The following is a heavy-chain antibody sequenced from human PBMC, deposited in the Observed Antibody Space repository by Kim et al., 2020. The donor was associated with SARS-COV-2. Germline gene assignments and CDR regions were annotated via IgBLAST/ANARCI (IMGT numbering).Heavy chain of an antibody. V-gene: IGHV3-23*01. Sequence: TYYADSVKCRFTISRDNSKNTLYLQMNSLRAEDTAVYYCAKWSSGWYFDYWGQGTLVTVSS. J-gene: IGHJ4*02. D-gene: IGHD6-19*01. CDR2: T. CDR3: AKWSSGWYFDY.